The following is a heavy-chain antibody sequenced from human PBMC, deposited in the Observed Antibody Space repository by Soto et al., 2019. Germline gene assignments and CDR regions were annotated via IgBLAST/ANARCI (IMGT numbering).Heavy chain of an antibody. CDR1: GYTFTSYG. J-gene: IGHJ2*01. Sequence: ASVKVSCKASGYTFTSYGISWVRQAPGQGLEWMGWISAYNGNTNYAQKLQGRVTMTTDTSTSTAYMELRSLRSDDTAVYYCARSVVVVAATWASLGHWYFDLWGRGTQVTVSS. D-gene: IGHD2-15*01. V-gene: IGHV1-18*01. CDR3: ARSVVVVAATWASLGHWYFDL. CDR2: ISAYNGNT.